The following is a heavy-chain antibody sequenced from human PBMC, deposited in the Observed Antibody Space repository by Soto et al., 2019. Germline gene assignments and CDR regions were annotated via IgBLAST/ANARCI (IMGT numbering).Heavy chain of an antibody. J-gene: IGHJ4*02. CDR3: AREIFGVVID. D-gene: IGHD3-3*01. CDR1: GFTFSSYA. CDR2: ISSNGGST. V-gene: IGHV3-64*01. Sequence: GGSLRLSCAASGFTFSSYAMHWVRQAPGKGLEYVSAISSNGGSTYYANSVKGRFTISRDNSKNTLYLQMGSLRAEDMAVYYCAREIFGVVIDWGQGTLVTVSS.